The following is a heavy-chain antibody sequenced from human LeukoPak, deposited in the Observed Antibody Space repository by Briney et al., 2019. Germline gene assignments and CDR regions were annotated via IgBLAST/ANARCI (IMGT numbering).Heavy chain of an antibody. J-gene: IGHJ6*03. CDR2: MNPNSGNT. D-gene: IGHD2/OR15-2a*01. V-gene: IGHV1-8*01. CDR1: GCTFTSYD. Sequence: ASVKVSCKASGCTFTSYDINWVRQATGQGLEWMGWMNPNSGNTGYAQKFQGRVTMTRNTSISTAYMELSSLRSEDTAVHYCAGSTTEPNYYYYYYMDVWGKGTTVTVSS. CDR3: AGSTTEPNYYYYYYMDV.